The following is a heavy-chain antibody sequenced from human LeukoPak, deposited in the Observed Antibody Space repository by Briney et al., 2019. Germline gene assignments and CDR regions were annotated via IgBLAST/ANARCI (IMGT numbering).Heavy chain of an antibody. V-gene: IGHV4-39*07. J-gene: IGHJ6*03. CDR3: ARDLGPVTTSYYYYMDV. CDR1: GGSISSSSYY. CDR2: IYYSGST. D-gene: IGHD4-11*01. Sequence: SETLSLTCTVSGGSISSSSYYWGWIRQPPGKGLEWIGSIYYSGSTYYNPSLKSRVTISVDTSKNQFSLKLSSVTAADTAVYYCARDLGPVTTSYYYYMDVWGKGTTVTVSS.